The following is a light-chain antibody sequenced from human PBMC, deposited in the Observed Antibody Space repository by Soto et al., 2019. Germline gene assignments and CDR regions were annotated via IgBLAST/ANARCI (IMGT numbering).Light chain of an antibody. V-gene: IGKV4-1*01. J-gene: IGKJ4*01. Sequence: DIVMTQSPDSLAVSLGERATLNCKSSQSVLYSLNNRNHLAWYQKKPGQPPRLLVYWASTRECGVPDRFSGSGSGTDFSLTISSLQAEDVAVYYCQQYYRSPLSFGGGTRVEIK. CDR2: WAS. CDR3: QQYYRSPLS. CDR1: QSVLYSLNNRNH.